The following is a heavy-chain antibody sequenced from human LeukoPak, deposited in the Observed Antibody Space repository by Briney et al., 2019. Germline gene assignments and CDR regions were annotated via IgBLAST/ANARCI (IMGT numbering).Heavy chain of an antibody. V-gene: IGHV1-69*04. D-gene: IGHD2-21*02. CDR3: ARKYCGGDCYSYYYYGMDV. Sequence: SVKVSCKASGGTFSSYAISWVRQAPGQGLEWMGRIIPILGIANYAQKFQGRVTITADKSTSTAYMELSSLRSEDTAVYYCARKYCGGDCYSYYYYGMDVWGQGTTVTVSS. CDR1: GGTFSSYA. CDR2: IIPILGIA. J-gene: IGHJ6*02.